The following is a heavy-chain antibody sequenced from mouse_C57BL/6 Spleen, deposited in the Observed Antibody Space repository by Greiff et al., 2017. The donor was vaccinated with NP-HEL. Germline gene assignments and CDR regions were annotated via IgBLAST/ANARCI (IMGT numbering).Heavy chain of an antibody. J-gene: IGHJ4*01. CDR2: INPSTGGT. CDR3: ARSHSDYYAMDY. D-gene: IGHD3-2*02. CDR1: GYSFTGYY. V-gene: IGHV1-42*01. Sequence: EVKLVESGPELVKPGASVKISCKASGYSFTGYYMNWVKQSPEKSLEWIGEINPSTGGTTYNQKFKAKATLTVDKSSSTAYMQLKSLTSEDSAVYYCARSHSDYYAMDYWGQGTSVTVSS.